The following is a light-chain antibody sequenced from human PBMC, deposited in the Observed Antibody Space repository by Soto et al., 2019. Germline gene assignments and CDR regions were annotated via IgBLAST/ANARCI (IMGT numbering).Light chain of an antibody. CDR1: QSFSSSY. Sequence: EIVLTQSPGTLSLSPGERATLSCRASQSFSSSYLAWYQQKPGQAPSLLIYATSSRATGIPDRFSGSGSGTDFTLTISRLEPEDFAVYYCHQYANSPPWTFGQGTKVEIK. CDR3: HQYANSPPWT. J-gene: IGKJ1*01. V-gene: IGKV3-20*01. CDR2: ATS.